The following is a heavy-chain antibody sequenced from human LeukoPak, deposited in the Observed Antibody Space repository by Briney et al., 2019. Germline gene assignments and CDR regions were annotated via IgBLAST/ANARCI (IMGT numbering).Heavy chain of an antibody. J-gene: IGHJ4*02. CDR3: PRDRGRVTTSFDY. Sequence: PGGSLRLSCAASGFTFSSYAIHWVRQAPGKGVEWAAVISYDGSNKYYADSVKGRFTISRDNSKNTLYLQMNSLRVEDTAVYYCPRDRGRVTTSFDYWGQGTLVTVSS. V-gene: IGHV3-30-3*01. CDR1: GFTFSSYA. CDR2: ISYDGSNK. D-gene: IGHD4-17*01.